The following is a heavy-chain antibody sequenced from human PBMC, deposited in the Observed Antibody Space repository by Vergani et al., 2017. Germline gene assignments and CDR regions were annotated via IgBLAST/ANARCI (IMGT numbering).Heavy chain of an antibody. CDR3: ARHAGGDYDFWSGYFTGSLMDV. CDR2: INSDGSST. V-gene: IGHV3-74*01. Sequence: EVQLVESGGGLVQPGGSLRLSCAASGFTFSSYWMHWVRQAPGKGLVWVSRINSDGSSTSYADSVKGRFTISRDNAKNTLYLQMNSLRAEDTAVYYCARHAGGDYDFWSGYFTGSLMDVWGKGTTVTVSS. CDR1: GFTFSSYW. J-gene: IGHJ6*03. D-gene: IGHD3-3*01.